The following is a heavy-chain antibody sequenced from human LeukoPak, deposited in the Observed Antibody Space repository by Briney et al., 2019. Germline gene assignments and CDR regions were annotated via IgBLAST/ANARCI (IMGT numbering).Heavy chain of an antibody. V-gene: IGHV3-23*01. Sequence: PGGSLRLSCAAPGFTFSSYGMTWVRQAPGKGLDWVSGISGSGARTDYADSMKGRFTISRDNSKNTLNLQMNSLRAEDTAVYYCAKDLLSGSGSFSWGVFDYWGQGTLVTVSA. CDR2: ISGSGART. CDR3: AKDLLSGSGSFSWGVFDY. D-gene: IGHD3-10*01. CDR1: GFTFSSYG. J-gene: IGHJ4*02.